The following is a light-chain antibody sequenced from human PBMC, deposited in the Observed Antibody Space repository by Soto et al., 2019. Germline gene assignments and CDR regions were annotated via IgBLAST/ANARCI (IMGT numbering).Light chain of an antibody. CDR1: SSNVGSNF. CDR3: AAWDNSLRWV. J-gene: IGLJ3*02. CDR2: RTD. V-gene: IGLV1-47*01. Sequence: QSVLTQPPSVSGTPGQRVTISCSGSSSNVGSNFVYWYQQFPGTAPKLLIYRTDQRPSGVPDRFSASKPGTSASLAISGLRSDDEADYYCAAWDNSLRWVFGGGTKL.